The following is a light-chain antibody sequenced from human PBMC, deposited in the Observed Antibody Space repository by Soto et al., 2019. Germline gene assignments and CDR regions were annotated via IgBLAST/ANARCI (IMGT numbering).Light chain of an antibody. CDR3: GTWDSSLSVWV. J-gene: IGLJ3*02. V-gene: IGLV1-51*02. CDR1: SSNIGNNY. CDR2: ENN. Sequence: QSVLTQPPSVSAAPGQKVTISCSGSSSNIGNNYVSWYQQLPGIAPKLLICENNNRPSGIPDRFSGSKSGTSATLGITGLQTGDEADYYCGTWDSSLSVWVFGGGTKVTVL.